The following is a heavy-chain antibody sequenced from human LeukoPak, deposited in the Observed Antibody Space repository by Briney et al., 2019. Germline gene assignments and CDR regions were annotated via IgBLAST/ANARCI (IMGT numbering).Heavy chain of an antibody. D-gene: IGHD3-22*01. CDR3: ASADPTDYYDSSGYLRP. CDR1: GYTFTSYY. V-gene: IGHV1-46*01. J-gene: IGHJ5*02. Sequence: ASVKVSCKASGYTFTSYYMHWVRQAPGEGLEWMGIINPSGGSTSYAQKFQGRVTMTRDMSTSTVYMELSSLRSEDTAVYYCASADPTDYYDSSGYLRPWGQGTLVTVSS. CDR2: INPSGGST.